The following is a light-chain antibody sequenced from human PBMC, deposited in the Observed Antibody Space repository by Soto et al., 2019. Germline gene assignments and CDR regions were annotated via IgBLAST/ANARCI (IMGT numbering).Light chain of an antibody. CDR3: GTWDSRTSAVV. Sequence: QSVLTQPPSVSAAPGQKVTISCSGSSSNIGSNYVSWYQHLPGTAPKLLIYDNNKRPSGIPDRFSGSKSGTSATLGITGLQTGDEGDYYCGTWDSRTSAVVFGGGTNLTVL. CDR2: DNN. V-gene: IGLV1-51*01. CDR1: SSNIGSNY. J-gene: IGLJ2*01.